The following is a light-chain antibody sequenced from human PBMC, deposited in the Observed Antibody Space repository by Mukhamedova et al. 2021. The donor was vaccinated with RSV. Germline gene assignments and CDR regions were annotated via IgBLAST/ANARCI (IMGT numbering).Light chain of an antibody. V-gene: IGLV2-8*01. J-gene: IGLJ2*01. CDR3: SSFAGANNVL. Sequence: YQQYPGKAPRLLIYEVTKRPSGVPPRFSGSKSGSMASLTVSGLQAEDAAYYYCSSFAGANNVLFGGGTRLTVL. CDR2: EVT.